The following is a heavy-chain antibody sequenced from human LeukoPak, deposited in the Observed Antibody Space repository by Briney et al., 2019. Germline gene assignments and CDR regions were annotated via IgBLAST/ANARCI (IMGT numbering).Heavy chain of an antibody. V-gene: IGHV4-59*11. D-gene: IGHD5-18*01. Sequence: SETLSLTCTVSGGSISSHYWSWIRQPPGKGLEWIGYLLDSWRTKDNPSLQSRVTLSADTSKNQFSLRLTSVTAADTAVYYCATIRRGSIYGYFDFWGQGILVTVSS. CDR2: LLDSWRT. CDR1: GGSISSHY. J-gene: IGHJ4*02. CDR3: ATIRRGSIYGYFDF.